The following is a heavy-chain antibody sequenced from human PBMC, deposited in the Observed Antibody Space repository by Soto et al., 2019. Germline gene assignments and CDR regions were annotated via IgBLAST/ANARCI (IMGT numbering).Heavy chain of an antibody. Sequence: GGSLRFSCAASGFTFSNAWMNWVRQAPGKGLEWVGRIKSKTDGGTTDYAAPVKGRFTISREDSKNTLYLQMNSLKTEDTAVYYCTTDRPLRGYSYDAGGYYYGMDVWGQGTTVTVSS. CDR3: TTDRPLRGYSYDAGGYYYGMDV. CDR1: GFTFSNAW. V-gene: IGHV3-15*07. D-gene: IGHD5-18*01. J-gene: IGHJ6*02. CDR2: IKSKTDGGTT.